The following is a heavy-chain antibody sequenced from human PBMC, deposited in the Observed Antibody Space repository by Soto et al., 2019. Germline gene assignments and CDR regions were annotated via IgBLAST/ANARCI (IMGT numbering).Heavy chain of an antibody. CDR1: GGSFSGYY. J-gene: IGHJ4*02. Sequence: SETLSLTCAVYGGSFSGYYWSWIRQPPGKGLEWIGEINHSGSTNYNPSLKSRVTISVDTSKNQFSLKLSSVTAADTAVYYCARAKIAARNFDYWGQGTLGTVSS. CDR3: ARAKIAARNFDY. V-gene: IGHV4-34*01. D-gene: IGHD6-6*01. CDR2: INHSGST.